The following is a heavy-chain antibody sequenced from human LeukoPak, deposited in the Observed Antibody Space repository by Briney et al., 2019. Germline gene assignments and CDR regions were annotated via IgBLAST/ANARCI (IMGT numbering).Heavy chain of an antibody. D-gene: IGHD3-16*01. CDR3: ARHYGP. V-gene: IGHV4-38-2*01. CDR1: GFTFSSYA. CDR2: IYHSGST. Sequence: PGGSLRLSCAASGFTFSSYAMSWVRQAPGKGLEWIGSIYHSGSTYYNPSLKSRVTISVDTSRNQFSLNLSSVTAADTAVYYCARHYGPWGQGTLVAVSS. J-gene: IGHJ5*02.